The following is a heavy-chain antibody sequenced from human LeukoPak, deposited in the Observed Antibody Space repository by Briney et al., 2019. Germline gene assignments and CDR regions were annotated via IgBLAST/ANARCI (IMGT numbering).Heavy chain of an antibody. J-gene: IGHJ4*02. Sequence: SETLSLTCAVYGGSFSGYYWSWIRQPPGKGLEWIGEINHSGSTNYNPSLKSRVTISVDTSKNQFSLKLSSVTAADTAVYYCARLPTGWIQLWKSYFDYWGQGTLVTVSS. V-gene: IGHV4-34*01. CDR3: ARLPTGWIQLWKSYFDY. CDR1: GGSFSGYY. CDR2: INHSGST. D-gene: IGHD5-18*01.